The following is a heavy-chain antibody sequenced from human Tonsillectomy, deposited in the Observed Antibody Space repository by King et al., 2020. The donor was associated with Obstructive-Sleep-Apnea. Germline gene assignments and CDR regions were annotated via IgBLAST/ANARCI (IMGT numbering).Heavy chain of an antibody. J-gene: IGHJ4*02. D-gene: IGHD5-24*01. CDR1: GFTFITYA. Sequence: VQLVESGGGLVQPGGSLRLSCAASGFTFITYAMSWVRQAPGKGLQWVSGISGSGGSTYYADSVKGRFTISRGNSKNTLYLQMNSLRAEDTAVYYCAKDVLADTSRDGYFDYWGQGTLVTVSS. V-gene: IGHV3-23*04. CDR3: AKDVLADTSRDGYFDY. CDR2: ISGSGGST.